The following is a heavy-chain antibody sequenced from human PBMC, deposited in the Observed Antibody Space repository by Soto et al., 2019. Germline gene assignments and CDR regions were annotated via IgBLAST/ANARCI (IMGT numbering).Heavy chain of an antibody. CDR1: GDTFTFYS. V-gene: IGHV1-69*02. CDR2: INPILSMS. CDR3: ASSYGSGYRAFDY. Sequence: QVQLVQSGAEVKRPGSSVKVSCKASGDTFTFYSINWVRQAPGLGLEWMGRINPILSMSNYAQRFQGRVTMTADKSTSTGYMELSSLRSEDTAIYYCASSYGSGYRAFDYWGQGALVTVCS. D-gene: IGHD3-10*01. J-gene: IGHJ4*02.